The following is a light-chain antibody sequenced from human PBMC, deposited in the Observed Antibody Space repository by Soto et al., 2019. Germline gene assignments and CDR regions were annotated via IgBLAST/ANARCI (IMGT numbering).Light chain of an antibody. CDR2: AAA. CDR3: QQYGDSPPT. CDR1: QRVSSAF. J-gene: IGKJ2*01. Sequence: IVLTQSPGTLSLSPGERATLSCRASQRVSSAFFAWYQQKPGQPLRLLIYAAASRATGIPDRFSGSGSATDCTLTISRLEPDDFAVYYYQQYGDSPPTFGRGTKVEIK. V-gene: IGKV3-20*01.